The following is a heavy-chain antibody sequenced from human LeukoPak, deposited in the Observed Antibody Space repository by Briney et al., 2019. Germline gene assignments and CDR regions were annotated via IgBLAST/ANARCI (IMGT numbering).Heavy chain of an antibody. CDR1: GFTFSDYW. J-gene: IGHJ4*02. CDR2: IKQDGSQR. V-gene: IGHV3-7*01. CDR3: AREGGGSYYGTFDY. Sequence: GGSLRLSCTASGFTFSDYWMTWVRQAPGKGPEWVANIKQDGSQRYYVDSVRGRFTISRDNAKNSLFLQMNGLRAEDTAVYYCAREGGGSYYGTFDYWGQGTLVTVSS. D-gene: IGHD1-26*01.